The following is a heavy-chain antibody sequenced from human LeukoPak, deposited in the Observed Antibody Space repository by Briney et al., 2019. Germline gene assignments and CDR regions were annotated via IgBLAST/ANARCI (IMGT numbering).Heavy chain of an antibody. D-gene: IGHD3-3*01. CDR2: IYHSGST. V-gene: IGHV4-30-2*01. J-gene: IGHJ3*02. CDR3: ARDPTNYDFWSGSHVCENCDAFDI. Sequence: SETLSLTCTVSGGSISSGGYYWSWIRQPPGKGLEWIGYIYHSGSTYYNPSLKSRVTISVDRSKNQFSLKLSSVTAADTAVYYCARDPTNYDFWSGSHVCENCDAFDIWGQGTMVTVSS. CDR1: GGSISSGGYY.